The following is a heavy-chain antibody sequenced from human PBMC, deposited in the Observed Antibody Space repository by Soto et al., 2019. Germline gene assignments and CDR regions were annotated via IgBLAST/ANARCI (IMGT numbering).Heavy chain of an antibody. D-gene: IGHD2-2*01. Sequence: GESLKISCAASGFTFSSYWMSWVRQAPGKGLEWVANIKQDGSEKYYVDSVKGRFTISRDNAKNSLYLQMNSLRAEDTAVYYCARGRTGIYYYYGMDVWGQGTTVTVSS. CDR1: GFTFSSYW. V-gene: IGHV3-7*01. CDR3: ARGRTGIYYYYGMDV. CDR2: IKQDGSEK. J-gene: IGHJ6*02.